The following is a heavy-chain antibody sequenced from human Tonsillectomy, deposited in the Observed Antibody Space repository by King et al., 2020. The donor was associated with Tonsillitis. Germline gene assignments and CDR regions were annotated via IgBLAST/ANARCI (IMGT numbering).Heavy chain of an antibody. D-gene: IGHD1-26*01. V-gene: IGHV3-21*04. J-gene: IGHJ4*02. CDR1: GFTFSSYS. Sequence: VQLVESGGGLVKPGGSLRLSFAASGFTFSSYSMNWVRQAPGKGLEWVSSISSSSSYIYYADSVKGRFTISRDNAKNSLYLQMNSLRAEDTAVYYCAKANSGSYYFDYWGQGALVTVSS. CDR2: ISSSSSYI. CDR3: AKANSGSYYFDY.